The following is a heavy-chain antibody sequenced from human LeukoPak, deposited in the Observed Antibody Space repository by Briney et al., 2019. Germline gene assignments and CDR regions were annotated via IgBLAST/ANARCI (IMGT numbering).Heavy chain of an antibody. Sequence: PGGSLRLSCAASGFTFSSYEMNWVRQAPGKGLEWVSYISSSGSTIYYADSVKGRFTISRDNAKNSLYLQMNSLRAEDTAVYYRARAYDSSGYYSYYFDYWGQGTLVTISS. CDR2: ISSSGSTI. D-gene: IGHD3-22*01. CDR3: ARAYDSSGYYSYYFDY. CDR1: GFTFSSYE. J-gene: IGHJ4*02. V-gene: IGHV3-48*03.